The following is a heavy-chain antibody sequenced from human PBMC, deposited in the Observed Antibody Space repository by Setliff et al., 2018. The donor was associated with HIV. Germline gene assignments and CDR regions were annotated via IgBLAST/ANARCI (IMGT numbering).Heavy chain of an antibody. CDR2: ISQTRST. CDR1: GGSFSGDY. D-gene: IGHD3-16*01. Sequence: LSLTCAVYGGSFSGDYWVWIRQSPGKGLEWIGDISQTRSTNYDPSLKSRVTISLDTSKNQLSLKLTSVSAADTAVYYCARGRLRTVTSLIKKRASYTWLDPWGQGTLVTVPQ. CDR3: ARGRLRTVTSLIKKRASYTWLDP. V-gene: IGHV4-34*01. J-gene: IGHJ5*02.